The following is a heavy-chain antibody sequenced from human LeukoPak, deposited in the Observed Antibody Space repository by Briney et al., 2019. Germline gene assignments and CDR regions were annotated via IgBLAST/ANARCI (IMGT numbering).Heavy chain of an antibody. Sequence: GGSLRLSCAASGFAVSSNYMSWVRQAPGKGLEWVSVIYSGGSTYYADSVKGRFTISRDNSKNTLYLQMNSLRAEDTAVYYCAKDRTLSSPYYDFWSGYYKDYYFDYWGQGTLVTVSS. CDR2: IYSGGST. J-gene: IGHJ4*02. CDR1: GFAVSSNY. CDR3: AKDRTLSSPYYDFWSGYYKDYYFDY. D-gene: IGHD3-3*01. V-gene: IGHV3-53*01.